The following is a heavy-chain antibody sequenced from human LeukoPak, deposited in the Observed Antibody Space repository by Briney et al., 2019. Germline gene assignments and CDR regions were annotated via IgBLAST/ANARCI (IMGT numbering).Heavy chain of an antibody. D-gene: IGHD6-19*01. CDR1: GFTFSDDS. CDR2: ISSNGNII. CDR3: AISLSSGWYNPPDY. J-gene: IGHJ4*02. V-gene: IGHV3-11*04. Sequence: GGSLRLSCAASGFTFSDDSMTWMRQAPGKGLEWVSYISSNGNIIKYADSVKGRFVISRDNAKKSLYLQMDSLRAEDTAVYYCAISLSSGWYNPPDYWCQGTLVSVSS.